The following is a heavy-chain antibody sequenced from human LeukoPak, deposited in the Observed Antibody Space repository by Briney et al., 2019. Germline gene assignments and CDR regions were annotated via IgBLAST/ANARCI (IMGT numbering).Heavy chain of an antibody. CDR1: GGTFSSYA. CDR3: ARDPPSYDTGGSWFDP. Sequence: SVKVSCKASGGTFSSYAISWVRQAPGQGLEWMGGIIPIFGTANYAQKFQGRVTITADESTSTAYMELSSLRSEDTAVYYCARDPPSYDTGGSWFDPWGQGTLVTASS. V-gene: IGHV1-69*13. J-gene: IGHJ5*02. D-gene: IGHD3-22*01. CDR2: IIPIFGTA.